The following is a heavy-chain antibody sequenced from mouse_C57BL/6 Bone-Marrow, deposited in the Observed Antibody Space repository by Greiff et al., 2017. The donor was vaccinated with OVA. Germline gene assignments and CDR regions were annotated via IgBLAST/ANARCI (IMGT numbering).Heavy chain of an antibody. CDR1: GYAFTNYL. Sequence: QVQLQQSGAELVRPGTSVKVSCKASGYAFTNYLIEWVKQRPGPGLEWIGVINPGSGGTNYNEKFKGKATLTADKPSSTAYMQLSSLTSEDSAVYFCARTFLYYYGSSPFAYWGQGTLVTVSA. J-gene: IGHJ3*01. CDR2: INPGSGGT. D-gene: IGHD1-1*01. V-gene: IGHV1-54*01. CDR3: ARTFLYYYGSSPFAY.